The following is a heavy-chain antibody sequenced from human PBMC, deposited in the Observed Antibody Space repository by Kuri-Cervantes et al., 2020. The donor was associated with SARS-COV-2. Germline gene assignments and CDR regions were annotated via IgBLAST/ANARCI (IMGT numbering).Heavy chain of an antibody. D-gene: IGHD6-13*01. J-gene: IGHJ3*02. V-gene: IGHV1-69*10. CDR3: ARELLAAAGSHAFDI. CDR1: GCTFSSYT. Sequence: SVKVSCKASGCTFSSYTISWVRQAPGQGLEWMGWIIPLLGIANYAQKFQGRVTITADKSTSTAYMELSSLRSEDTAVYYCARELLAAAGSHAFDIWGQGTMVTVSS. CDR2: IIPLLGIA.